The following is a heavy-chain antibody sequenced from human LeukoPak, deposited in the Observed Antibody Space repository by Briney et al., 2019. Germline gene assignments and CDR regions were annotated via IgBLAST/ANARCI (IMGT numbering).Heavy chain of an antibody. J-gene: IGHJ4*02. Sequence: GASVKVSCKASGYTFTGYYMHWVRQAPGQGLEWMGWINPNSGGTNYAQKFQGRVTMTSDTSISTAYMELSRLRSDDTAVYCCARVGGVVGRFDYWGQGTLVTVSS. CDR3: ARVGGVVGRFDY. V-gene: IGHV1-2*02. CDR1: GYTFTGYY. CDR2: INPNSGGT. D-gene: IGHD1-26*01.